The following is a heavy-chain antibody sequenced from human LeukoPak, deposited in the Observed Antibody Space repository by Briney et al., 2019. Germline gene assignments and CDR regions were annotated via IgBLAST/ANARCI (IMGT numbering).Heavy chain of an antibody. CDR3: PSSRSYYVLDY. V-gene: IGHV4-31*03. Sequence: PSQTLSLTCTVSGGSINSGGYYWRWIRQDPGKGLEWIGYTYYSGSTYYNPSLKSRVAISVDTSKKQFSLKLSSVTAADTAGYYCPSSRSYYVLDYWGQGTLVTVSS. J-gene: IGHJ4*02. CDR2: TYYSGST. CDR1: GGSINSGGYY. D-gene: IGHD3-10*01.